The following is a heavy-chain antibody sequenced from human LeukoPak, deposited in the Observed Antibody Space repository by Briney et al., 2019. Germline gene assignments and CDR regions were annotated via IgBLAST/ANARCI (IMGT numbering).Heavy chain of an antibody. CDR1: GGSISSSSYY. CDR3: ANPARDFADSGAITW. CDR2: INYSGST. D-gene: IGHD4-17*01. V-gene: IGHV4-39*01. J-gene: IGHJ4*02. Sequence: PSETLSLTCTVSGGSISSSSYYWGWIRQPPGKGLEWIGSINYSGSTYYDPSLKSRVTISVDTSKNQFSLKLSSVTAADTAVYYCANPARDFADSGAITWWGQGTLVTVSS.